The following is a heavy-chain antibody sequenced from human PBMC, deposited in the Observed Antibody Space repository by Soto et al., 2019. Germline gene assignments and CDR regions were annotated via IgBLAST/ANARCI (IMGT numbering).Heavy chain of an antibody. D-gene: IGHD3-16*01. J-gene: IGHJ4*02. CDR3: AKEGGPSPPSCYFDN. Sequence: GASVKVSCKAFGGTFNNDAISWVRQAPGQGLEWLGGIIPIFGTPNYPQKFQGRVTITADESTSTVYMELTNLRSEDTAVYYCAKEGGPSPPSCYFDNWGQGTLVTVSS. CDR1: GGTFNNDA. V-gene: IGHV1-69*13. CDR2: IIPIFGTP.